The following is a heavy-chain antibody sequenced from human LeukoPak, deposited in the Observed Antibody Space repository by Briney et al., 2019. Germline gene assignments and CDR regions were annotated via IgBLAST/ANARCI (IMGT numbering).Heavy chain of an antibody. CDR3: ARGVGTVVAGSPTRLDF. D-gene: IGHD3-22*01. CDR2: IYYSGST. V-gene: IGHV4-59*01. J-gene: IGHJ4*02. Sequence: PSETLSLTCTVSGGSISSYYWTWIRQPPGKGLEWIGYIYYSGSTNYNPSLKSRVTISLDTSKNQFSLNLSSVTAADTAVYHCARGVGTVVAGSPTRLDFWGQGTQVTVSS. CDR1: GGSISSYY.